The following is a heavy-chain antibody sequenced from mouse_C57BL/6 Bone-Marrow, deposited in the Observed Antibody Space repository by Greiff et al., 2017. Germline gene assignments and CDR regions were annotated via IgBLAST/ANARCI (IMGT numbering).Heavy chain of an antibody. CDR2: IDPSDSET. J-gene: IGHJ1*03. D-gene: IGHD1-1*01. CDR3: ARPYYGSSPHWYFDV. CDR1: GYTFTSYW. Sequence: VQLQQPGAELVRPGSSVKLSCKASGYTFTSYWMHWVKQRPIQGLEWIGNIDPSDSETHYNQKFKDKATLTVDKSSSTAYMQLSSLTSEDSAVYYCARPYYGSSPHWYFDVWGTGTTVTVSS. V-gene: IGHV1-52*01.